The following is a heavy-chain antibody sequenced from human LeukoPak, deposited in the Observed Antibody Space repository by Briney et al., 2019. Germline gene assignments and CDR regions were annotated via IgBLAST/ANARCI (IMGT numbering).Heavy chain of an antibody. Sequence: PSETLSLTCAVYGGSFSGYYWSWIRQPPGKGLEWIGEINHSGSTNYNPSLKSRVTISVDTSKNQFSLKLSSVTAADTAVYYCARGRRWLRFPFDYWGQGTLVTVSS. CDR3: ARGRRWLRFPFDY. V-gene: IGHV4-34*01. D-gene: IGHD5-12*01. CDR1: GGSFSGYY. CDR2: INHSGST. J-gene: IGHJ4*02.